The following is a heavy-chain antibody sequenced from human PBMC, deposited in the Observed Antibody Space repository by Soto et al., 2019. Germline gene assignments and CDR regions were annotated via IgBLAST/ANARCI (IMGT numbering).Heavy chain of an antibody. CDR3: ARGYRAGANFYAPGE. J-gene: IGHJ4*02. D-gene: IGHD2-8*02. Sequence: QVQLHESGPGLVKPSETLSLTCTVSGFSVSSGSFYWTWIRQPPGMGLEWLASIYNNGSPNYNPSLKSPLTISLDTSKNQFSLRLTSVTAADTAIYYCARGYRAGANFYAPGEWGQGTLVTVSS. CDR1: GFSVSSGSFY. CDR2: IYNNGSP. V-gene: IGHV4-61*01.